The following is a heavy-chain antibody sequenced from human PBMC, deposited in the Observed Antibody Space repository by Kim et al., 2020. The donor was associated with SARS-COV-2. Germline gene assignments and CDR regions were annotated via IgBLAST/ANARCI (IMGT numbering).Heavy chain of an antibody. J-gene: IGHJ6*04. V-gene: IGHV1-18*04. Sequence: ASVKVSCKASGYTFTNHGISWVRQAPGQGPEWMGWISPYNGETNYAQKFQGRVSMSTETSTSTAYMDVRSLRSDDTAVYYCGRDSVYGFHYYGIDVWGKGTTVTVSS. CDR1: GYTFTNHG. CDR3: GRDSVYGFHYYGIDV. D-gene: IGHD3-10*01. CDR2: ISPYNGET.